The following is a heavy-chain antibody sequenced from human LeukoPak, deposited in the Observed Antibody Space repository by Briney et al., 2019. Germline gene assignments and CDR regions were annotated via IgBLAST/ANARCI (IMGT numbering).Heavy chain of an antibody. CDR3: AKDIYSSQQNDY. CDR2: ISGSGGST. V-gene: IGHV3-23*01. CDR1: GFTFSSHA. D-gene: IGHD6-19*01. Sequence: GGSLRLSCAASGFTFSSHAMSWVRQAPGKGLEWVSAISGSGGSTYYADSVKGRFTISRDNSKNTLYLQMNSLRAEDTAVYYCAKDIYSSQQNDYWGQGTLVTVSS. J-gene: IGHJ4*02.